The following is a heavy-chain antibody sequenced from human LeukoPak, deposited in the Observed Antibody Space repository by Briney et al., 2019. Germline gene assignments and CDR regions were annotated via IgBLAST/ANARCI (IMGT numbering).Heavy chain of an antibody. Sequence: PGGSLRLSCAVSGLKFDDHGISWVRQVPGKGLEWVSGLDWIGASTTYADSVKGRFTISRDNARNSLYLQMNSLKVEDTAFYFCATGYYRTFDYWGQGTLVTVSS. CDR1: GLKFDDHG. V-gene: IGHV3-20*04. D-gene: IGHD3-16*02. CDR2: LDWIGAST. CDR3: ATGYYRTFDY. J-gene: IGHJ4*02.